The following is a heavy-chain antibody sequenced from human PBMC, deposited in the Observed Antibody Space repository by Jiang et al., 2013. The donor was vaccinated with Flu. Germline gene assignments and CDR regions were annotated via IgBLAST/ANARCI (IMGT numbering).Heavy chain of an antibody. CDR3: ATARYYYGSGTYESYYFDY. D-gene: IGHD3-10*01. CDR1: GDSISGYY. CDR2: IYYDGST. J-gene: IGHJ4*02. Sequence: GSGLVKPSETLSLTCTVSGDSISGYYWSWIRQSPVKGLEWIGFIYYDGSTNYNPSLKSRVIISVDTSKNQFSLKLTSVTAADTAVYYCATARYYYGSGTYESYYFDYWGQGTLVIVSS. V-gene: IGHV4-59*08.